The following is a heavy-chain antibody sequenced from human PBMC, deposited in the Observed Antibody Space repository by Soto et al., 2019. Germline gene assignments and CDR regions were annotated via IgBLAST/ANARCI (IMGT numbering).Heavy chain of an antibody. D-gene: IGHD4-17*01. J-gene: IGHJ4*02. CDR3: TTQPTTSVTQFDY. V-gene: IGHV3-15*01. Sequence: EVQLVESGGDLVKPGGSLRLSCAASGFTFSNAWMTWVRQAPGKGLEWVGRIHSKTDGGTIEYAAPVKGRFTISRDDSKNTLYLQMNSLKTEDTAVYYCTTQPTTSVTQFDYWGQGTLVTVSS. CDR1: GFTFSNAW. CDR2: IHSKTDGGTI.